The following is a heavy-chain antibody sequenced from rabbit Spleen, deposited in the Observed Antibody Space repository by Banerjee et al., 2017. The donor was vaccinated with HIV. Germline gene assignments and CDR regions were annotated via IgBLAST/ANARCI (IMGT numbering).Heavy chain of an antibody. V-gene: IGHV1S40*01. CDR2: IYTGNGKN. J-gene: IGHJ4*01. CDR3: TRDDGSGHYIDGYFNL. CDR1: GFDFSHTNV. Sequence: LVESGGGLVKPGASLTLTCKTSGFDFSHTNVMCWVRQAPGKGLEWIGFIYTGNGKNYYASWAKGRFTISKTSSTTVTLQVTSLTAADTATYFCTRDDGSGHYIDGYFNLWGQGTLVTVS. D-gene: IGHD1-1*01.